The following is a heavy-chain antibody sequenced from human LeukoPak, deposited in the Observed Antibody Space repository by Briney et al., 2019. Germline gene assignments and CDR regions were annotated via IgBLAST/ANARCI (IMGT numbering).Heavy chain of an antibody. CDR1: GSTFDDYA. V-gene: IGHV3-9*01. CDR2: ISWNSGSI. D-gene: IGHD3-9*01. CDR3: AKDTTGYDILTGYYDY. Sequence: PGRSLRLSCAASGSTFDDYAMHWVRQAPGKGLEWVSGISWNSGSIGYADSVKGRFTISRDNAKNSLYLQMNSLRAEDTALYYCAKDTTGYDILTGYYDYWGQGTLVTVSS. J-gene: IGHJ4*02.